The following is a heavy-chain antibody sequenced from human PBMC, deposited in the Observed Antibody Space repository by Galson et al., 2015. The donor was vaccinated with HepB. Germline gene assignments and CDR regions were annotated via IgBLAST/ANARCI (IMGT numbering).Heavy chain of an antibody. D-gene: IGHD5-24*01. CDR2: IFTSGDT. V-gene: IGHV4-4*07. J-gene: IGHJ4*02. Sequence: ETLSLTCTVFGGAISSYYWNWIRQPAGKGLEWLGRIFTSGDTDYNPSLKSRVTMSLDTSKNQVSLKLTSVTAADTAIYYCARGARRDAFYFDSWGQGTLVTVSS. CDR3: ARGARRDAFYFDS. CDR1: GGAISSYY.